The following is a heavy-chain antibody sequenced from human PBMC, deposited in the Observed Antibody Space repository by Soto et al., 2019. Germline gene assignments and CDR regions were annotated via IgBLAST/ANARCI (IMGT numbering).Heavy chain of an antibody. D-gene: IGHD6-13*01. J-gene: IGHJ5*02. CDR3: ARGDYRSLDITNWFDP. Sequence: SVKVSCKASGGTFSSYTISWVRQAPGQGLEWMGRIIPILGIANYAQKFQGRVTITADKSTSTAYMELSSLRSEDTAVYYCARGDYRSLDITNWFDPCGQGTLVTVSS. V-gene: IGHV1-69*02. CDR1: GGTFSSYT. CDR2: IIPILGIA.